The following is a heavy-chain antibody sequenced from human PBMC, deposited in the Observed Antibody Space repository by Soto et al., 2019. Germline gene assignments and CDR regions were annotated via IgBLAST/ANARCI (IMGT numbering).Heavy chain of an antibody. J-gene: IGHJ6*02. V-gene: IGHV3-15*01. CDR3: TTRGNYYYYYGIDA. CDR2: ISSRVHGATA. D-gene: IGHD3-10*01. CDR1: GFSFSHAW. Sequence: GGSLRLSCAAAGFSFSHAWMTWVREAPGKGLEWVGHISSRVHGATADYAAPVKGRFTISRDDSESTLYLEMNSLKTEDTGIYYCTTRGNYYYYYGIDAWGQGTTVTVSS.